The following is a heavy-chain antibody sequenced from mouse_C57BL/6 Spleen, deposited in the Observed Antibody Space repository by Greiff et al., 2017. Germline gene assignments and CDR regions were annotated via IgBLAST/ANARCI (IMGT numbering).Heavy chain of an antibody. CDR1: GFTFSSYG. D-gene: IGHD1-1*01. Sequence: EVKVVESGGDLVKPGGSLKLSCAASGFTFSSYGMSWVRQTPDKRLEWVATISSGGSYTYYPESVKGRFTISRDNAKNTLYLQMSSLKSEDTAMYYCARHDGSSPAWFAYWGQGTLVTVSA. CDR3: ARHDGSSPAWFAY. CDR2: ISSGGSYT. V-gene: IGHV5-6*01. J-gene: IGHJ3*01.